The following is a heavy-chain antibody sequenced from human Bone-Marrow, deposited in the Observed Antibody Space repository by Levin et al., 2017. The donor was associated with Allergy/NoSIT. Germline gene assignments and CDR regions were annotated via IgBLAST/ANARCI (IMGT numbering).Heavy chain of an antibody. V-gene: IGHV5-51*01. J-gene: IGHJ4*02. D-gene: IGHD3-22*01. CDR3: AKFPGRTSGYFHF. CDR2: IYPGDSDT. Sequence: TGGSLRLSCKGSGYSFTSYWIGWVRQMPGKGLEWMGIIYPGDSDTRYSPSFQGQVTISADKSISTAYLQWNSLKASDTAMYYCAKFPGRTSGYFHFWGQGTLVTVSS. CDR1: GYSFTSYW.